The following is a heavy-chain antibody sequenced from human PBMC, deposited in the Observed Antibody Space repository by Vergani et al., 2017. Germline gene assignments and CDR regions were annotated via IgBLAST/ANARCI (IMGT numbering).Heavy chain of an antibody. CDR1: GFTFDDYA. CDR3: AKRVYSGSYLGGFDY. Sequence: EVQLVESGGGLVQPGRSLRLSCAASGFTFDDYAMHWVRQAPGKGLEWVSAISGSGGSTYYADSVKGRFTISRDNSKNTLYLQMNSLRAEDTAVYYCAKRVYSGSYLGGFDYWGQGTLVTVSS. CDR2: ISGSGGST. J-gene: IGHJ4*02. V-gene: IGHV3-23*04. D-gene: IGHD1-26*01.